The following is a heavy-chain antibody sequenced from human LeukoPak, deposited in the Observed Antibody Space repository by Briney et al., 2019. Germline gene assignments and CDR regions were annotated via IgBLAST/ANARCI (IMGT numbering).Heavy chain of an antibody. D-gene: IGHD3-16*01. V-gene: IGHV3-74*01. J-gene: IGHJ4*02. CDR1: GFTFSNYW. Sequence: GGSLRLSCAASGFTFSNYWMHWLRQAPGKGLQSPSRINERATIISYADSVKGRFTISRENARNTLYLQMNSLTAEDTAVYYCVRDLILVWTPGDDFDHWGQGTLVTVSS. CDR3: VRDLILVWTPGDDFDH. CDR2: INERATII.